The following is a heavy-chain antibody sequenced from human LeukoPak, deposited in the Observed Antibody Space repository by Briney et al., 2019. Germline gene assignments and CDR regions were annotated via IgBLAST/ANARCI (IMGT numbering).Heavy chain of an antibody. V-gene: IGHV4-59*08. J-gene: IGHJ3*02. CDR2: IYYTGST. CDR3: ARRVVVTATSNDAFDI. CDR1: GGSFSGYY. Sequence: SETLSLTCAVYGGSFSGYYWNWIRQPPGKGLEWIGYIYYTGSTKYNPSIKSRVTISVDTSKNQFSLKLSSVTAADTAVYYCARRVVVTATSNDAFDIWGQGTMVTVSS. D-gene: IGHD2-21*02.